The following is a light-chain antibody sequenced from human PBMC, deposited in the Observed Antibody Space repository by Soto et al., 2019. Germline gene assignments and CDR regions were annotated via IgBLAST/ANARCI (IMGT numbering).Light chain of an antibody. Sequence: DIVLTQSPATLSVSPGERATLSCRASLPISNKLAWYQQRPGQSLRLLIYGASARAHGVPARFSGSGSGTEFTLTISSLQSEDLAVYYCQQYENLPPAVTFGGGTNVEIK. V-gene: IGKV3-15*01. CDR1: LPISNK. CDR2: GAS. J-gene: IGKJ4*01. CDR3: QQYENLPPAVT.